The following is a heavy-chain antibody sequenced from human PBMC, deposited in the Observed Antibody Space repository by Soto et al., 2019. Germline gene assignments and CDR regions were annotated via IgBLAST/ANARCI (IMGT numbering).Heavy chain of an antibody. D-gene: IGHD3-3*01. J-gene: IGHJ6*03. V-gene: IGHV4-59*01. Sequence: PSETLSLTCIVSGGSISSYYWSWIRQPPGKGLEWIGYIYYSGSTNYNPSLKSRVTISVDTSKNQFSLKLSSVTAADTAVYYCARGELEWLLSYYYYYYMDVWGKGTTVTVSS. CDR2: IYYSGST. CDR1: GGSISSYY. CDR3: ARGELEWLLSYYYYYYMDV.